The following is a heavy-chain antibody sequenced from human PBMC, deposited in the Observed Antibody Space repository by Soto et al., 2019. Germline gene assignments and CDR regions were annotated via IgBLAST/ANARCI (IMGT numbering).Heavy chain of an antibody. J-gene: IGHJ6*02. Sequence: SVKVSCKASGGTFSSYAISWVRQAPGQGLEWIGGIIPIFGTTNYAQNFRARVTITADESTSTAYMELSSLTSEDTAVYYCGSVGYCSSTNCLFYYYHYGMDVWGQGTTVTVSS. D-gene: IGHD2-2*03. CDR2: IIPIFGTT. CDR3: GSVGYCSSTNCLFYYYHYGMDV. V-gene: IGHV1-69*13. CDR1: GGTFSSYA.